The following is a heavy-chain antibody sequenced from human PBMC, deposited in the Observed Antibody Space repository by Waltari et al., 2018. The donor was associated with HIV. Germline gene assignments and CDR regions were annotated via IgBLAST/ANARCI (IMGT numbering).Heavy chain of an antibody. Sequence: QVQLQQWGAGLLKPSETLSLTCAVYGGSFSGYYWSGIRQPPGKGLEWIGEINHSGSTNYNPSLKSRVTISVDTSKNQFSLKLSSVTAADTAVYYCARDYYDSSGTHRTGFDPWGQGTLVTVSS. V-gene: IGHV4-34*01. CDR3: ARDYYDSSGTHRTGFDP. J-gene: IGHJ5*02. D-gene: IGHD3-22*01. CDR2: INHSGST. CDR1: GGSFSGYY.